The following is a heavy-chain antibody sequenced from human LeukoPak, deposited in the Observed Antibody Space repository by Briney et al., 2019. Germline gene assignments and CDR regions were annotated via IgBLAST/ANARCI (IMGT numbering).Heavy chain of an antibody. J-gene: IGHJ4*02. Sequence: GGSLRLSCEASGFTFSSYSMNWVRQAPGKGLEWISYISTSTTTIYYANSVTGRFTISRDNAKKSLYLQMNSLRVEDTGVYYCASWGEGALDNWGQGTLVTVSS. V-gene: IGHV3-48*01. CDR2: ISTSTTTI. D-gene: IGHD1-26*01. CDR1: GFTFSSYS. CDR3: ASWGEGALDN.